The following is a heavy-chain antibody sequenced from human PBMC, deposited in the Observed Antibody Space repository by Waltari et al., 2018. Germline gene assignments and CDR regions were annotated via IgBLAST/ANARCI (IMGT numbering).Heavy chain of an antibody. CDR2: ISGSGGST. V-gene: IGHV3-23*01. J-gene: IGHJ4*02. D-gene: IGHD3-10*01. CDR3: AKDSYYGSGSYYRV. Sequence: EVQLLESGGGLVQPGGSLRLSCAASGFTFSSYAMSWVRQAPGKGLEWVSAISGSGGSTYYAASVKGRFTISRDNSKNTLYLQMNSLRAEDTAVYYCAKDSYYGSGSYYRVWGQGTLVTVSS. CDR1: GFTFSSYA.